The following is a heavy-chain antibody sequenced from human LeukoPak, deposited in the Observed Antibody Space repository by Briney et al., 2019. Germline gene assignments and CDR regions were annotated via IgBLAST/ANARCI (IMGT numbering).Heavy chain of an antibody. D-gene: IGHD3-10*01. V-gene: IGHV3-66*01. CDR3: VRDEKKTGGDY. Sequence: GGSLRLSCAASGFTFSSYAMSWVRQAPGKGLEWVSVIYSGGSTYYADSVKGRFTISRDNSKNTLYLQMNSLRVEDTAIYYCVRDEKKTGGDYWGQGTLVTVSS. J-gene: IGHJ4*02. CDR2: IYSGGST. CDR1: GFTFSSYA.